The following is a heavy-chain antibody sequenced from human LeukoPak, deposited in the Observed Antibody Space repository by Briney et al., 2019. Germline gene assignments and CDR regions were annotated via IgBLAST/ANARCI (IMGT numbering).Heavy chain of an antibody. CDR3: AKHVEMATISVHYYMDV. J-gene: IGHJ6*03. Sequence: GGSLRLSCAASGFTFSSYWMSWVRQAPGKGLEWVANIKQDGSEKYYVDSVKGRFTISRDNAKNSLYLQMNSLRVEDTAVYYCAKHVEMATISVHYYMDVWGKGTTVTVSS. CDR1: GFTFSSYW. D-gene: IGHD5-24*01. CDR2: IKQDGSEK. V-gene: IGHV3-7*01.